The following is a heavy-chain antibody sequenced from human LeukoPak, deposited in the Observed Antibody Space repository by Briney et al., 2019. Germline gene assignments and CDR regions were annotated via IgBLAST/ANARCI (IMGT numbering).Heavy chain of an antibody. CDR3: ARQMDTAMVTGHYYYYMDV. Sequence: SQTLSLTCTVSGGSLRSYYWGWIRHPPGNGLECLWYLYNRGSTNYNPSLKSRVTISVDPSKNQFSLKLSSVTAADTAVYYCARQMDTAMVTGHYYYYMDVWGKGTTVTVSS. J-gene: IGHJ6*03. CDR1: GGSLRSYY. D-gene: IGHD5-18*01. CDR2: LYNRGST. V-gene: IGHV4-59*08.